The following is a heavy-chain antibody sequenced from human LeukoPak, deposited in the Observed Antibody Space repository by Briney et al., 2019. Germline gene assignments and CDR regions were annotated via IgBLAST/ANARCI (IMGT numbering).Heavy chain of an antibody. CDR2: IYYSGST. CDR3: ARANYGSGSYSRPYQYYGMDV. CDR1: GGSISSSSYY. V-gene: IGHV4-39*07. J-gene: IGHJ6*02. D-gene: IGHD3-10*01. Sequence: SETLSLTCTVSGGSISSSSYYWGWIRQPPGKGLEWIGSIYYSGSTYYNPSLKSRVTISVDTSKNQFSLKLSSVTAADTAVYYCARANYGSGSYSRPYQYYGMDVWGQGTTVTVSS.